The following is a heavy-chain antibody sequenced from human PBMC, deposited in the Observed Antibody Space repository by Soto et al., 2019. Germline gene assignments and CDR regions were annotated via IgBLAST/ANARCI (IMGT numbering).Heavy chain of an antibody. CDR3: ARRGVATADAFDI. V-gene: IGHV4-59*08. Sequence: SETLSLTCTASGGSISSYYWSWIRQPPGKGLEWIGYIYYSGSTNYNPSLKSRVTISVDTSKNQFSLKLSSVTAADTAVYYCARRGVATADAFDIWGQGTMVTVSS. D-gene: IGHD5-12*01. CDR2: IYYSGST. J-gene: IGHJ3*02. CDR1: GGSISSYY.